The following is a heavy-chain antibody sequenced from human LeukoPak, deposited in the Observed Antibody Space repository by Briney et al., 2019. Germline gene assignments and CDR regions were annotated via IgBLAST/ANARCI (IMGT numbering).Heavy chain of an antibody. Sequence: ASVKVSCKASGYTFTSYYIHWVRQAPGQGLEWMGIINPSGGSTTYAQRFQGRVTMTRDTSTSTVYMELSSLRSEDTAVYYCARADSCSGGSRYGPHFDYWGQGTLVTVSS. CDR2: INPSGGST. V-gene: IGHV1-46*01. CDR1: GYTFTSYY. D-gene: IGHD2-15*01. CDR3: ARADSCSGGSRYGPHFDY. J-gene: IGHJ4*02.